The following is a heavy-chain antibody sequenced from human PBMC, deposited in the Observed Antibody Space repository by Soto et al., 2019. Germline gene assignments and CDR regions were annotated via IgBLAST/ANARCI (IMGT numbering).Heavy chain of an antibody. CDR2: IYPGDSDT. CDR1: GYSFANYG. V-gene: IGHV5-51*01. CDR3: ARNRLRQYYYGMDV. Sequence: PWESLKISCQGSGYSFANYGITWVRQMPGKGLEWVGVIYPGDSDTRYSPSFRGQVTISADKSISHVYLQWSSLKASDTAMYYCARNRLRQYYYGMDVWGQGTTVTVSS. D-gene: IGHD3-10*01. J-gene: IGHJ6*02.